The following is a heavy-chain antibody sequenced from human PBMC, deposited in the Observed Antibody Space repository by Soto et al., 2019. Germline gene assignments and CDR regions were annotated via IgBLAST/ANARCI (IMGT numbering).Heavy chain of an antibody. CDR3: VSSFSAYSDYYHGMDV. V-gene: IGHV3-30*03. Sequence: GGSLRLSCAASGFTFSSYGMHWVRQAPGKGLEWVAVISYDGSNKYYADSVKGRFTISRDNSKNTLYLQMNSLRAEDTAVYYCVSSFSAYSDYYHGMDVWGQGTTVTVSS. D-gene: IGHD6-6*01. CDR1: GFTFSSYG. J-gene: IGHJ6*02. CDR2: ISYDGSNK.